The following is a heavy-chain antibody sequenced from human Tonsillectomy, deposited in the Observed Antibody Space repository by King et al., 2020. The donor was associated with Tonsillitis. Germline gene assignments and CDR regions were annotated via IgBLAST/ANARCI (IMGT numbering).Heavy chain of an antibody. V-gene: IGHV3-48*02. Sequence: VQLVESGGALVQPGSSLRLSCAASGFIVSSYAMNWVRQAPGKGLEWISYISGSGSLIFYADSVRGRFTISRDSAKNSLYLQMTSLRDEDMAVYYCARDAKHNWDLDYWGQGTLVTVSS. CDR3: ARDAKHNWDLDY. CDR2: ISGSGSLI. J-gene: IGHJ4*02. CDR1: GFIVSSYA. D-gene: IGHD1-1*01.